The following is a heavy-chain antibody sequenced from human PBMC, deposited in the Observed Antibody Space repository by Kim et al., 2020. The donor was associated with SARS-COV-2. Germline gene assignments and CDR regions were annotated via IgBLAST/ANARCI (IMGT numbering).Heavy chain of an antibody. D-gene: IGHD3-10*01. V-gene: IGHV4-31*02. J-gene: IGHJ3*02. Sequence: NPSLQSRVTISGDTSKHQFSLKLSYVTAADTAVYYCATTIGESGDAFDIWGQGTMVTVSS. CDR3: ATTIGESGDAFDI.